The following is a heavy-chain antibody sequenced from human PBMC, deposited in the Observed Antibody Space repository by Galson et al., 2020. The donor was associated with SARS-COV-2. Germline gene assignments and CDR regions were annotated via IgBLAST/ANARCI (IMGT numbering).Heavy chain of an antibody. J-gene: IGHJ4*02. Sequence: SETLSLTCAAYGGSFSGYSWSWIRQPPGKGLEWVGEINSSGSTNYNPSLMSRVTISVDTSKNHFSLKLSSVTAADTAVYYCAREENFFLVGTATRMCYFDYWGRGTLATVSS. V-gene: IGHV4-34*01. CDR1: GGSFSGYS. CDR3: AREENFFLVGTATRMCYFDY. D-gene: IGHD2-21*02. CDR2: INSSGST.